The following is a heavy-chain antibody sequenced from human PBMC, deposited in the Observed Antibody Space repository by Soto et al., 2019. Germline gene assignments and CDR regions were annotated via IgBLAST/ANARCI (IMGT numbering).Heavy chain of an antibody. CDR3: ATEEDIVVVPAAIKDY. Sequence: GGSLRLSCAASGFTFSSYSMNWVRQAPGKGLEWVSSISSSSSYIYYADSVKGRFTISRDNAKNSLYLQMNSLRAEDTAVYYCATEEDIVVVPAAIKDYWGQGTLVTVSS. D-gene: IGHD2-2*02. CDR1: GFTFSSYS. CDR2: ISSSSSYI. V-gene: IGHV3-21*01. J-gene: IGHJ4*02.